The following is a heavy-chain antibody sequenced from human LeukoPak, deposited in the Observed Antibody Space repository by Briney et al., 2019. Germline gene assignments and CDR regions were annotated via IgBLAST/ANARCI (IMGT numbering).Heavy chain of an antibody. CDR2: IKQDGSEK. CDR3: ARQEYSSSFLDYYYYMDV. D-gene: IGHD6-6*01. V-gene: IGHV3-7*01. CDR1: GFTSSSYW. J-gene: IGHJ6*03. Sequence: GGSLRLSCAASGFTSSSYWMTWVRQAPGKGLQWVANIKQDGSEKYYVDSVKGRFTISRDNAKNSLYLQMNSLRAEGTAVYYCARQEYSSSFLDYYYYMDVWGKGTTVTVSS.